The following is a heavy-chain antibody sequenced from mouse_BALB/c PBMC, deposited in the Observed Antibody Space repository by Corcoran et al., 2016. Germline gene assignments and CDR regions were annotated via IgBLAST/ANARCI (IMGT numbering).Heavy chain of an antibody. Sequence: QIQLVQSGPELKKTGETVKISCKASGDTFTNDGMKWVKQAPGKGLKWMGWINTYTGEPTYADDFKGRFAFYLETSASTAYLQINNLKNEDMATYFCARGTATFDYWGQGTTLTVSS. D-gene: IGHD1-2*01. CDR2: INTYTGEP. CDR1: GDTFTNDG. J-gene: IGHJ2*01. V-gene: IGHV9-1*02. CDR3: ARGTATFDY.